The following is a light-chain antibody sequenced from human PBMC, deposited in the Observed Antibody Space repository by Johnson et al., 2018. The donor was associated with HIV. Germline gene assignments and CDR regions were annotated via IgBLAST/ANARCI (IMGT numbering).Light chain of an antibody. V-gene: IGLV1-51*02. CDR1: SSNIGNNH. Sequence: QSVLTQPPSVSAAPGQKVSISCSGSSSNIGNNHVSWYQQFPGAAPKLLIYEDKKLPSGSPDRFSGSKSGTSATLGITGLQTGDEADYYCATWVGSLTIGGVFGTGTKVTVL. CDR2: EDK. J-gene: IGLJ1*01. CDR3: ATWVGSLTIGGV.